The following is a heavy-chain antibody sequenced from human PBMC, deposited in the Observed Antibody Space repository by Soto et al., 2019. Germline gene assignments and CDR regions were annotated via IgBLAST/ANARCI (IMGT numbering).Heavy chain of an antibody. J-gene: IGHJ4*02. D-gene: IGHD3-10*01. Sequence: EVQLVESGGGLVKPGGSLRLSCAASGLTFSSYSMNWVRQASGKGLEWVSSISGGSTFIYYADSVKGRFTISRDNAKNSLYLQMNSLRVEDTAVYYCAREARDDYWGQGTLVTVSS. CDR2: ISGGSTFI. CDR3: AREARDDY. CDR1: GLTFSSYS. V-gene: IGHV3-21*06.